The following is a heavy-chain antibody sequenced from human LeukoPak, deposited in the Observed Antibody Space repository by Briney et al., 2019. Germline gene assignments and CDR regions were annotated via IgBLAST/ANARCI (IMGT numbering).Heavy chain of an antibody. Sequence: GGSLRLSCATSGFTVRSNYMTWVRQAPGKGLEYVSVIYSGGSTFYSDSVKGRFTISRDNAKNTLYLQMNSLRAEDTAVYYCARASLAYFDYWGQGTLVPVSS. V-gene: IGHV3-53*01. CDR2: IYSGGST. CDR1: GFTVRSNY. CDR3: ARASLAYFDY. J-gene: IGHJ4*02.